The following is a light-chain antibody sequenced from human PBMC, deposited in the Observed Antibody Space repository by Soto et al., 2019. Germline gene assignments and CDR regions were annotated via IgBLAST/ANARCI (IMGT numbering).Light chain of an antibody. CDR1: QRVSSSY. V-gene: IGKV3D-20*01. J-gene: IGKJ4*01. Sequence: EIVLTQSPATLSLSPGERATLSCGASQRVSSSYLAWYQQKPGLAPRLLIYDASSRATGIPDRFSGSGSGTDFTLTISRLEPEDFAVYYCQQYGSSPYTFGGGTKVDIK. CDR2: DAS. CDR3: QQYGSSPYT.